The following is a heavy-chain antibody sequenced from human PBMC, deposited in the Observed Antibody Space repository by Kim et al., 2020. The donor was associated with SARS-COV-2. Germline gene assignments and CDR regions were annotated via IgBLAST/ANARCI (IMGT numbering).Heavy chain of an antibody. V-gene: IGHV3-23*01. Sequence: YYADSVKGRFASSRDNSKNTLYLQMNSLRAEDTAVDVCAKQADDGSFYSYWGQGTRVTVSS. J-gene: IGHJ4*02. CDR3: AKQADDGSFYSY. D-gene: IGHD2-15*01.